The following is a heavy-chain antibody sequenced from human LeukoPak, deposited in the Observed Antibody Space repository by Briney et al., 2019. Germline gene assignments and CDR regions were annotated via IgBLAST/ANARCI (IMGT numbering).Heavy chain of an antibody. V-gene: IGHV3-23*01. CDR1: GFTFSSYA. Sequence: GGSLRLSCAASGFTFSSYAMSWVRQTPGKGLEWLSAINPNSGGPFYAGSVQGRFTMSRDNSKNTLYLQMSSLRVEDTAIYYCAKHPLAGGNFDYWGQGTLVTVSS. J-gene: IGHJ4*02. CDR3: AKHPLAGGNFDY. CDR2: INPNSGGP. D-gene: IGHD3-16*01.